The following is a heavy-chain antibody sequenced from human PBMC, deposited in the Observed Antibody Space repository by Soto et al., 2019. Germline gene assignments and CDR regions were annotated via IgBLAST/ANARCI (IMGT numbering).Heavy chain of an antibody. V-gene: IGHV4-31*03. Sequence: QVQLQESGPGLVKPSQTLSLICTVSGDSIRNGFYYWSWIRQHPGTGLEWIGNIYYVGSTSNNPSLKSRVTISIDRSTNQFSLTLNSVTAADTAVYYCAKNETTRPWFNPWGQGTLVIVSS. D-gene: IGHD1-1*01. CDR3: AKNETTRPWFNP. J-gene: IGHJ5*02. CDR2: IYYVGST. CDR1: GDSIRNGFYY.